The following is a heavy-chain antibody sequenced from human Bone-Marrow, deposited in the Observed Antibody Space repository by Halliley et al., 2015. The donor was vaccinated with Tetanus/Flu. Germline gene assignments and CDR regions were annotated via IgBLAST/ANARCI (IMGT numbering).Heavy chain of an antibody. CDR3: ARGLFGGAAN. Sequence: KGLEGIGEINGSGSPTYDPSLRSRVPISVAPSKTHFSLTRSSVTAADTALYFCARGLFGGAANWGQGTLVTVS. D-gene: IGHD3-16*01. CDR2: INGSGSP. V-gene: IGHV4-34*01. J-gene: IGHJ4*02.